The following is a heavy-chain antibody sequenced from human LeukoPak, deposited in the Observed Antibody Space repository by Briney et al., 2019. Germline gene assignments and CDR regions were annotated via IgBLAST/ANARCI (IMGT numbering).Heavy chain of an antibody. J-gene: IGHJ4*02. Sequence: GGSLRLSCAASGFTFSNSGMHWVRQAPGKGLEWVAVIWYDGGNKYYADSVKGRFTISRDNSKNTLYLQMNSLRAEDTAVYYCARETYDSSGYYFDYWGRGTLVTVSS. D-gene: IGHD3-22*01. CDR2: IWYDGGNK. V-gene: IGHV3-33*01. CDR1: GFTFSNSG. CDR3: ARETYDSSGYYFDY.